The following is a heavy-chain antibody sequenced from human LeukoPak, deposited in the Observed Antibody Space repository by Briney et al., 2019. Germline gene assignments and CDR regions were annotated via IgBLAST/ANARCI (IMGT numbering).Heavy chain of an antibody. J-gene: IGHJ6*02. CDR2: IYYSGST. D-gene: IGHD3-22*01. Sequence: SETLSLTCTVSGGSISSYYWSWIRQPPGKGLEWMGYIYYSGSTNYNPSLKSRVTISVDTSKNQFSLKLSSVTAADTAVYYCARDGSGYYDSSGYVKDRDYYGMDVWGQGTTVTVSS. V-gene: IGHV4-59*01. CDR1: GGSISSYY. CDR3: ARDGSGYYDSSGYVKDRDYYGMDV.